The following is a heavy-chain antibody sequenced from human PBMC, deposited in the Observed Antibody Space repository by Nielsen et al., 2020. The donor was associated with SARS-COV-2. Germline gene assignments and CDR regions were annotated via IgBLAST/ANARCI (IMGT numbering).Heavy chain of an antibody. J-gene: IGHJ3*02. D-gene: IGHD5-24*01. Sequence: ASVKVSCKASGYTFTSYDVNWVRQATGQGLEWMGWMNPNSGNTGYAQKFQGRVTMTRNTSISTAYMELSSLRSEDTAVYYCARSLGATITLDAFDIWGQGTMVTVSS. CDR3: ARSLGATITLDAFDI. CDR1: GYTFTSYD. V-gene: IGHV1-8*01. CDR2: MNPNSGNT.